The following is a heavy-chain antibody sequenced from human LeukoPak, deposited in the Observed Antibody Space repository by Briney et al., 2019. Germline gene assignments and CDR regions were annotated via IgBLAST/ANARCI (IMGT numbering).Heavy chain of an antibody. V-gene: IGHV4-34*01. D-gene: IGHD3-10*01. CDR3: ARGPRSGGSGSYYYY. CDR1: GGSFSGYY. Sequence: SETLSLTCAVYGGSFSGYYWSWIRQPPGKGLEWIGEINHSGSTNQNPSLKSRVAISVDTSKNQFSLKLSSVTAADTAVYYCARGPRSGGSGSYYYYWGQGTLATVSS. J-gene: IGHJ4*02. CDR2: INHSGST.